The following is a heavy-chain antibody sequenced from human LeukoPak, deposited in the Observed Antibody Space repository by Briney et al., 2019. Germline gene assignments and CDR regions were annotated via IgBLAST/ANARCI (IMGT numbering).Heavy chain of an antibody. CDR1: GFTFSSYA. D-gene: IGHD3-3*01. CDR3: AKEPRYDFWSGLDY. V-gene: IGHV3-23*01. CDR2: ISGSGGST. Sequence: PGGSLRLSCAASGFTFSSYAMSWVRQAPGKGLEWVSAISGSGGSTYYADSVKGRFTTSRDNSKNTLYLQMNSLRAEDTAVYYCAKEPRYDFWSGLDYWGQGTLVTVSS. J-gene: IGHJ4*02.